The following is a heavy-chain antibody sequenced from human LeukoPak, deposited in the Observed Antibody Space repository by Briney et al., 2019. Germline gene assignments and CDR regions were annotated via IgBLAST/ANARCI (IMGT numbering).Heavy chain of an antibody. D-gene: IGHD2-2*01. CDR2: IYYSGST. V-gene: IGHV4-31*03. J-gene: IGHJ5*02. CDR3: ARGRRGGVVVPAAITAPCWFDP. CDR1: GGSISSGGYY. Sequence: SQTLSLTCTVSGGSISSGGYYWSWIRQHPGKGLEWIGYIYYSGSTYYNPSLKSRVTIPVDTSKNQFSLKLSSVTAADTAVYYCARGRRGGVVVPAAITAPCWFDPWGQGTLVTVSS.